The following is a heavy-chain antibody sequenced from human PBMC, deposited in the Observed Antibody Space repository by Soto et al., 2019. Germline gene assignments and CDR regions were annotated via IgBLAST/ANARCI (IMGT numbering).Heavy chain of an antibody. CDR3: ARWPQPRYTAGSYAVDV. D-gene: IGHD2-8*02. CDR1: GGTFSSSG. CDR2: IVPSLDTT. V-gene: IGHV1-69*11. J-gene: IGHJ6*02. Sequence: QVHLVQSGTEVKKPGSSVKVSCKASGGTFSSSGFSWVRQAPGQGLEWMGMIVPSLDTTNYAQTFQARVTISADELTSTAYMELRSLSSEDTAVYYCARWPQPRYTAGSYAVDVWGQGTRVIVSS.